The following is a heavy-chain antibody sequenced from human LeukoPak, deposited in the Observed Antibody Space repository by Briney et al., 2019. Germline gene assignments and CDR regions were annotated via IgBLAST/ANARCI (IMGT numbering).Heavy chain of an antibody. CDR2: IKQDGIEK. D-gene: IGHD6-6*01. CDR1: GFTFSSYW. CDR3: ARGSYSSSY. V-gene: IGHV3-7*01. J-gene: IGHJ4*02. Sequence: GGSLRLSCEASGFTFSSYWMSWVRQAPGKGLEWVANIKQDGIEKYYVDSVKGRFTISRDNAKNSLYLQMNSLRAEDTAVYYCARGSYSSSYWGQGTLVTVSS.